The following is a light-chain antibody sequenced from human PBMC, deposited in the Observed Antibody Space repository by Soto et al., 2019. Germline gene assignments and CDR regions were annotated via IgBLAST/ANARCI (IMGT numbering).Light chain of an antibody. V-gene: IGKV1-6*01. Sequence: AIQMTQSPSSLSASVGDRVTGTCRASQDIRSDVGWYQQKPGQAPKVLMYAASRLHSGVPSRFSGSGSGTNFVLTISSLQPEDVATYYCLQNNNYPLTFGGGTKVHIK. CDR3: LQNNNYPLT. J-gene: IGKJ4*01. CDR2: AAS. CDR1: QDIRSD.